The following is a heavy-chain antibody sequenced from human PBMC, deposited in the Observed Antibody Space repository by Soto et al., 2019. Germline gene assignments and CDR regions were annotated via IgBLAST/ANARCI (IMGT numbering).Heavy chain of an antibody. V-gene: IGHV3-7*05. D-gene: IGHD3-16*01. CDR1: GFTFGRHW. CDR2: IKEDGSEK. J-gene: IGHJ6*02. Sequence: EVQLVESGGGLVQPGGSLRLSCVVSGFTFGRHWMSWVRQAPGKGLEWVANIKEDGSEKNTVDSLKGRFTISRDNARNSVYLQMSSLRAEDTAVYYGARVENSFGGMDVWGQGTTVIVS. CDR3: ARVENSFGGMDV.